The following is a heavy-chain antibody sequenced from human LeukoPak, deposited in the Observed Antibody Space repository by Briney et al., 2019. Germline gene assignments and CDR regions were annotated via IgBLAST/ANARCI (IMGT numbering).Heavy chain of an antibody. CDR3: ARDSKYAFDI. V-gene: IGHV3-48*01. CDR2: IIGSTI. Sequence: PGGSLRLSCAASGFTFSSYSMNWVRQAPGKGLEWLSYIIGSTISYVDSVKGRFIISRDDAKNSLYLQMNSLRAEDTAVYYCARDSKYAFDIWGQGTMVTVSS. CDR1: GFTFSSYS. J-gene: IGHJ3*02.